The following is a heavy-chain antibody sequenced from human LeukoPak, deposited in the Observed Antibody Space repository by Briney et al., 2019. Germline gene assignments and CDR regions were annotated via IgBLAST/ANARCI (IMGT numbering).Heavy chain of an antibody. CDR3: AKDIGSSGRGHAFDI. D-gene: IGHD6-19*01. CDR1: GFTFSSYW. CDR2: IKQDGSEK. Sequence: GGSLRLSCAASGFTFSSYWMSWVRQAPGKGLEWVANIKQDGSEKYYADSVKGRFTISRDNAKNSLYLQMNSLRAEDTALYYCAKDIGSSGRGHAFDIWGQGTMVTVSS. V-gene: IGHV3-7*03. J-gene: IGHJ3*02.